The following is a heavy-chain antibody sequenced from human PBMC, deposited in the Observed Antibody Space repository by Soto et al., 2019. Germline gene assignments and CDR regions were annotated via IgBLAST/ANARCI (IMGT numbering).Heavy chain of an antibody. D-gene: IGHD3-10*01. J-gene: IGHJ4*02. Sequence: WTWIRQHPGKGLEWIGYIFYSGSTYYHPSLKSRVTISVDTSKNQFSLKLSSVTAADTAIYYCARVVRGVIKGGFDYWGQGTLVTVSS. CDR3: ARVVRGVIKGGFDY. V-gene: IGHV4-31*02. CDR2: IFYSGST.